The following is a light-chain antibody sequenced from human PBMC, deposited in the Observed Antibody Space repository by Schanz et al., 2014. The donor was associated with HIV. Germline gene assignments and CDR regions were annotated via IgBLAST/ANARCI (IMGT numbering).Light chain of an antibody. V-gene: IGLV2-14*01. CDR1: SSDIGDDNY. CDR3: SSYAGSNNFWV. CDR2: DVS. J-gene: IGLJ3*02. Sequence: QSALTQPASVSGSPGQSITLSCAGSSSDIGDDNYVSWYQQHPGKAPKLMIYDVSNRPSGVSNRFSGSKSGNTASLTVSGLQAEDEADYYCSSYAGSNNFWVFGGGTKLTVL.